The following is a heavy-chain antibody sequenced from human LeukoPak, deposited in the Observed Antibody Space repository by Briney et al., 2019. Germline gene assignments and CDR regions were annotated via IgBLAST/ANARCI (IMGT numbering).Heavy chain of an antibody. V-gene: IGHV4-38-2*02. CDR1: GYSISSGYY. CDR2: IYHSGST. CDR3: ASNVLRYFDWFDP. D-gene: IGHD3-9*01. Sequence: SETLSLTCTVSGYSISSGYYWGWIRQPPGKGLEWIGSIYHSGSTYYNPSLKSRVTISVDTSKNQLSLKLSSVAAADTAVYYCASNVLRYFDWFDPWGQGTLVTVSS. J-gene: IGHJ5*02.